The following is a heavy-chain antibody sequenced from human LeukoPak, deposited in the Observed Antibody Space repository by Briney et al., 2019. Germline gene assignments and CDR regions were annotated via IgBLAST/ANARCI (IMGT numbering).Heavy chain of an antibody. Sequence: PSETLSLTCTVSGGSISSSSYYWGWIRQPPGKGLEWTGSIYYSGSTYYNPSLKSRVTISVDTSKNQFSLELSSVTAADTAVYYCARQEQQLIYNWFDPWGQGTLVTVSS. V-gene: IGHV4-39*07. CDR2: IYYSGST. CDR3: ARQEQQLIYNWFDP. D-gene: IGHD6-13*01. J-gene: IGHJ5*02. CDR1: GGSISSSSYY.